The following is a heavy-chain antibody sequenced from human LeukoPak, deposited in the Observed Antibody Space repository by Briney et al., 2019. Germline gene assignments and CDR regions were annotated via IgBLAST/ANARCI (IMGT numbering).Heavy chain of an antibody. J-gene: IGHJ6*02. CDR2: IYYNGST. D-gene: IGHD2-15*01. Sequence: SETLSLTCTVSGGSISSGDYYWSWIRQPPGKGLEWIGYIYYNGSTYYNPSLKSRVTISVDTSKNQFSLKLSSVTAADTAVYYCARGGGLYYYYGMDVWGQGTTVTVSS. CDR3: ARGGGLYYYYGMDV. CDR1: GGSISSGDYY. V-gene: IGHV4-30-4*01.